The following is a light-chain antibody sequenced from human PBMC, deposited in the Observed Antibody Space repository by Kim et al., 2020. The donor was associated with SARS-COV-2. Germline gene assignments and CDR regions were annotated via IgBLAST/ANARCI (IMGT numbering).Light chain of an antibody. CDR1: KLGDKY. CDR2: QDS. CDR3: QACDSSTGV. V-gene: IGLV3-1*01. J-gene: IGLJ3*02. Sequence: SYELTQPPSVSVSPGQSASITCSGDKLGDKYACWYQQKPGQSPVLVIYQDSKRPSGIPERFSGPNSGNTATLTIRGTHAMDEADYYCQACDSSTGVFGGG.